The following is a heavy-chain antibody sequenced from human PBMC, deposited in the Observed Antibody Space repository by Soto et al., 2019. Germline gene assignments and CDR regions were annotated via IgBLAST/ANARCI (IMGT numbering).Heavy chain of an antibody. CDR1: GGSFSSFH. Sequence: QVQLVQSGAEVKKPGSSVKVSCKTSGGSFSSFHITWVRQAPGQGLEWMGRIIPILGITNYAQNFQGRVTITADKSTNTAYMELNSLRSDDTAIYYCARSPNSLGDDWGQGTLITVSS. J-gene: IGHJ4*02. CDR3: ARSPNSLGDD. CDR2: IIPILGIT. D-gene: IGHD7-27*01. V-gene: IGHV1-69*02.